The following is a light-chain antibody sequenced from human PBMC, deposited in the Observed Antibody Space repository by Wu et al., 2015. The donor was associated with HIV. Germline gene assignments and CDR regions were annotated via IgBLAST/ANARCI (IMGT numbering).Light chain of an antibody. V-gene: IGKV3-15*01. J-gene: IGKJ4*01. CDR1: ESVGGD. CDR2: GAI. CDR3: QQYNNWPLT. Sequence: EVVMTQSPATLSVSPGEGATLACRASESVGGDVAWYQQKPGQAPRLLIYGAITRPTGIPARFRGSGSGTEFTLSFTSMESEDSAVYFCQQYNNWPLTFGGGTKVE.